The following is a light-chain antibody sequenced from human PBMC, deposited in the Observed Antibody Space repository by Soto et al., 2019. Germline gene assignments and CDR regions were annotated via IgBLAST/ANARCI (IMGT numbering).Light chain of an antibody. J-gene: IGKJ1*01. CDR1: QSVRSSS. CDR3: QQHGSSPWT. Sequence: EIVLTQSPGTLSLSPGERATLSCRASQSVRSSSLVWYQQKSGQAPRLLIYGASARATGIPDRFSGSGSGTDFTLTISRLEPEDFAVYYCQQHGSSPWTFGQGTKVEIK. V-gene: IGKV3-20*01. CDR2: GAS.